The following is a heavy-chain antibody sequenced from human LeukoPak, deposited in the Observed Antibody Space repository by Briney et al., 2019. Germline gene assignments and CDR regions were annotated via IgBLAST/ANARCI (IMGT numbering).Heavy chain of an antibody. Sequence: SETLSLTCTVSGGSISSSSYYWGWIRQPPGKGLEWIGYIYYSGSTNYNPSLKSRVTISVDTSKNQFSLKLSSVTAADTAVYYCARKYSSGWHVFDYWGQGTLVTVSS. CDR2: IYYSGST. D-gene: IGHD6-19*01. V-gene: IGHV4-61*05. CDR1: GGSISSSSYY. J-gene: IGHJ4*02. CDR3: ARKYSSGWHVFDY.